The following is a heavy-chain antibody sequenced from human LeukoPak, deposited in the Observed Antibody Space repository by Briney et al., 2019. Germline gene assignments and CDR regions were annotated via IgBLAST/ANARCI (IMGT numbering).Heavy chain of an antibody. J-gene: IGHJ6*03. CDR3: ARHPNYYYYMDV. V-gene: IGHV4-39*01. CDR1: GGSISSSSYY. Sequence: SETPSLTCTVSGGSISSSSYYWGWIRQPPGKGLEWIGSIYYSGSTYYNPSLKSRVTISVDTSKNQFSLKLSSVTAADTAVYYCARHPNYYYYMDVWGKGTTVTISS. CDR2: IYYSGST.